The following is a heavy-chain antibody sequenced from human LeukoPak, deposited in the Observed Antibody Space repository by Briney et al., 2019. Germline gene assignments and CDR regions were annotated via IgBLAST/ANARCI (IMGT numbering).Heavy chain of an antibody. CDR3: ANYGSVSYFAY. D-gene: IGHD3-10*01. Sequence: GGSLRLSCAASGFTFSNYGMHWVRQAPGKGLEWVALISFDGSNKYYADSVKGRFTISRDNSKNTLYLQMISLRAADTAVYYCANYGSVSYFAYWGQGTLVTVSS. J-gene: IGHJ4*02. V-gene: IGHV3-30*18. CDR2: ISFDGSNK. CDR1: GFTFSNYG.